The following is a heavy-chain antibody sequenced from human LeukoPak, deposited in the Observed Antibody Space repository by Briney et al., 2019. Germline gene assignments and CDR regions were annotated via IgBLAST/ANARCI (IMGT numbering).Heavy chain of an antibody. V-gene: IGHV3-33*01. Sequence: GGSLRLSCAVSGLTFRSYGMHWVRQAPGKGLEWVAVIWYDGSNKYYVDSVKGRFTISRDNSKKTLYLQMNSLRAEDTAVYYCARTRRVAVTATHPYYFDYWGQGTLVTVSS. CDR1: GLTFRSYG. D-gene: IGHD2-21*02. CDR3: ARTRRVAVTATHPYYFDY. CDR2: IWYDGSNK. J-gene: IGHJ4*02.